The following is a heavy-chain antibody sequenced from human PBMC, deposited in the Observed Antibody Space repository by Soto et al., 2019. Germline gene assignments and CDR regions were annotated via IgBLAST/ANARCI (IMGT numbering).Heavy chain of an antibody. Sequence: EVQLVESGGGLVQPGGSLRLSCAASGFTFSMYWMHWVRQAPGKGLLWVSRINGDGTDKTYADSVKGRFTISRDNAKNTVYLQMNGLRSEDTAVYYCAREVGRWCGSSSLDYLGQETLVTVSS. V-gene: IGHV3-74*03. CDR2: INGDGTDK. CDR1: GFTFSMYW. J-gene: IGHJ4*02. CDR3: AREVGRWCGSSSLDY. D-gene: IGHD2-8*02.